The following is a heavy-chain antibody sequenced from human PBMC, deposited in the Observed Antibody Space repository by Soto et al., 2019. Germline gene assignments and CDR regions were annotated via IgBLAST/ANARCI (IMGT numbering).Heavy chain of an antibody. J-gene: IGHJ4*02. CDR3: ARGDKLSLYPQLDY. CDR2: INVNSGGA. D-gene: IGHD3-16*02. Sequence: QVQLVQSGAEVKKPGASVKVSCKASGYTFTGNYMHWVRQAPGQGFEWMGWINVNSGGATYAQKFQGWVTMTRDTSISTAYMALRRLRSDDTAVYFCARGDKLSLYPQLDYWGQGTLVTVSS. V-gene: IGHV1-2*04. CDR1: GYTFTGNY.